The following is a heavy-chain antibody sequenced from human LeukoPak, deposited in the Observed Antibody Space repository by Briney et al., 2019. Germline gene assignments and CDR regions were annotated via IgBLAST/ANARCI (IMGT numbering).Heavy chain of an antibody. CDR1: GGSISSYY. V-gene: IGHV4-59*01. CDR3: AGGQYDAPEEKLDP. D-gene: IGHD3-16*01. J-gene: IGHJ5*02. Sequence: KPSETLSLTCTVSGGSISSYYWSWIRQPPGKGLEWIGYIYYSGSTNYNPSLKSQATISVDTSKNQFSLKLSSVTAADTAVYYCAGGQYDAPEEKLDPWGQGTLVTVSS. CDR2: IYYSGST.